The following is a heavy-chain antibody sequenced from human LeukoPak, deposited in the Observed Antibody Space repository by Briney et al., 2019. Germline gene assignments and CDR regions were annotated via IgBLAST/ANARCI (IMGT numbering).Heavy chain of an antibody. D-gene: IGHD2-2*01. Sequence: ASVKVSCKASGYTFTSYGISWVRQAPGQGLEWMGWISAYNGNTNYAQKLQGRVTMTTDTSTSTAYVELRSLRSDDTAVYYCAISIVVVPAAMKRTYYYYGMDVWGQGTTVTVSS. CDR2: ISAYNGNT. CDR3: AISIVVVPAAMKRTYYYYGMDV. J-gene: IGHJ6*02. CDR1: GYTFTSYG. V-gene: IGHV1-18*01.